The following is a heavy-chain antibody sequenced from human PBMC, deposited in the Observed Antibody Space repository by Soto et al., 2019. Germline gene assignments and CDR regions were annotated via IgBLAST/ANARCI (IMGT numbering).Heavy chain of an antibody. CDR3: ARHTWLDV. CDR2: IYPGDSDT. V-gene: IGHV5-51*01. CDR1: GFSFTSYW. Sequence: CKGSGFSFTSYWIVWVRQMPGQGLEWMGIIYPGDSDTRYSPSFQGQVTISADKSISTAYLQWSSLKASDTAIYYCARHTWLDVWGQGTTVTVSS. D-gene: IGHD2-8*02. J-gene: IGHJ6*02.